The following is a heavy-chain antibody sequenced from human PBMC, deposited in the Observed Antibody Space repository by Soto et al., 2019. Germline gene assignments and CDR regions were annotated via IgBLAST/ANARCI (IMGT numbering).Heavy chain of an antibody. CDR2: INTDSGNT. Sequence: ASVKVSCKASGYIFTDYAMHWVRQAPGQRLEWMGWINTDSGNTEYSQKFQGRLTITRDTSANTAYMELSPLRSEDTAVYYCARGTYCGGDCYSHFDSWGQGTRVTVSS. CDR1: GYIFTDYA. J-gene: IGHJ4*02. V-gene: IGHV1-3*04. CDR3: ARGTYCGGDCYSHFDS. D-gene: IGHD2-21*02.